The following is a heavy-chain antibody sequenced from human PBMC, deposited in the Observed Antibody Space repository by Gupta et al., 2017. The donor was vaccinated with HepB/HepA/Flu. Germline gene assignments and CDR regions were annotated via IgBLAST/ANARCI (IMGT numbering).Heavy chain of an antibody. D-gene: IGHD2-21*01. V-gene: IGHV4-39*01. Sequence: QLQLQESGPGLVKPSETLSLTCTVSGGSISSSSYYWGWIRQPPGKGLEYIGSIYYSGSTYHNPSLRSRVTISVDTSKNQFSLKLTSVTAADTAVYYCARDRYCGGDCYYAGFDYWCQGPLGTVSS. CDR3: ARDRYCGGDCYYAGFDY. CDR1: GGSISSSSYY. CDR2: IYYSGST. J-gene: IGHJ4*02.